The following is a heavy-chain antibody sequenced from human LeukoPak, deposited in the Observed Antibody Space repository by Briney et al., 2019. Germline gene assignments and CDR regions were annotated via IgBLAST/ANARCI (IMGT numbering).Heavy chain of an antibody. Sequence: GSLRLSCAASGFTFSSYAMHWVRQPPGKGLEWIGEINHSGSANYNPSLKSRVTISLDTSKNQFSLKLSSVTAADTAVYYCARGQGTVTTHWGQGTLVTVSS. CDR1: GFTFSSYA. D-gene: IGHD4-17*01. CDR3: ARGQGTVTTH. CDR2: INHSGSA. V-gene: IGHV4-34*01. J-gene: IGHJ4*02.